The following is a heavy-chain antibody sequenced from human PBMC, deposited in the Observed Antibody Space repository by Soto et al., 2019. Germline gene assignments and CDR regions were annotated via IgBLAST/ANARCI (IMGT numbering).Heavy chain of an antibody. V-gene: IGHV3-7*03. CDR1: GFTFSSYC. D-gene: IGHD1-7*01. J-gene: IGHJ6*02. CDR3: ARAVQAGTTALGMDV. Sequence: PXVSLRLSCAASGFTFSSYCMSWVRQAPGKGLEWVANIKQDGSEKYYVDSVKGRFTISRDNAKNSLYLQMNSLRAEDTAVYYCARAVQAGTTALGMDVWGQGTTVTVSS. CDR2: IKQDGSEK.